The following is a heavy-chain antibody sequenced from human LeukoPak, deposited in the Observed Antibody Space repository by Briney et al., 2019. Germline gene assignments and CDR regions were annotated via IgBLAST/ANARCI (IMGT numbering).Heavy chain of an antibody. J-gene: IGHJ4*02. CDR3: ASLKY. CDR2: IKQDGSEK. Sequence: GGTLRFYCAASGFTFNSYWMSWLGQAPGKELKGVANIKQDGSEKYYGDSVKGRFTMSRDNAKNSLDLQMNSVRAEDRAVYYGASLKYWGQGTLVTVSS. CDR1: GFTFNSYW. V-gene: IGHV3-7*01.